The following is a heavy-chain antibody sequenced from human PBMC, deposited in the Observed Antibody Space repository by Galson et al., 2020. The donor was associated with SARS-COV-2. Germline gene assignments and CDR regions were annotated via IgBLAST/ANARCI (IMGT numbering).Heavy chain of an antibody. CDR2: IDWDDDK. CDR3: ARIQDYYDSSGYWEWGYFDY. CDR1: GFSLSTSGMC. D-gene: IGHD3-22*01. Sequence: SGPTLVKPTQTLTLTCTFSGFSLSTSGMCVSWIRQPPGKALEWLALIDWDDDKYYSTSLKTRLTISKDTSKNQVVLTMTNMDPVDTATYYCARIQDYYDSSGYWEWGYFDYWGQGTLVTVSS. V-gene: IGHV2-70*01. J-gene: IGHJ4*02.